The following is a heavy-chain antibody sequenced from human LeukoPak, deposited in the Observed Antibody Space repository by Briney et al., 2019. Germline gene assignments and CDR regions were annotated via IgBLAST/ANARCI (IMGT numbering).Heavy chain of an antibody. CDR3: ARENGWFGELFPFDY. Sequence: PSDTLSLTCAVSGYSISSSNWWGWIRQPPGKGLEWIGYIYYSGSTYYNPSLKSRVTMSVDTSKNQFSLKLSSVTAADTAVYYCARENGWFGELFPFDYWGQGTLVTVSS. CDR2: IYYSGST. J-gene: IGHJ4*02. CDR1: GYSISSSNW. D-gene: IGHD3-10*01. V-gene: IGHV4-28*03.